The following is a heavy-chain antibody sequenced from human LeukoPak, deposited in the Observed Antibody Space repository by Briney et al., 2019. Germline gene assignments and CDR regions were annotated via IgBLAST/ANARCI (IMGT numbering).Heavy chain of an antibody. J-gene: IGHJ4*02. Sequence: SETLSLTCTVSGGSISSSSYYWGWIRQPPGKGLEWIGSIYYSGSTYYNPSLDSRFTIYVYTSKNQFSLKLSSVPAAETAVYYCARRLWFGELGVFDYWGQGTLVTVSS. CDR3: ARRLWFGELGVFDY. CDR1: GGSISSSSYY. D-gene: IGHD3-10*01. V-gene: IGHV4-39*01. CDR2: IYYSGST.